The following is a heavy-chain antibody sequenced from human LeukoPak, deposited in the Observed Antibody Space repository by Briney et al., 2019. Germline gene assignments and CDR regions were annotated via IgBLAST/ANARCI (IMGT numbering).Heavy chain of an antibody. V-gene: IGHV3-7*01. J-gene: IGHJ4*02. Sequence: GGSLRLSCAASGFSVKDNYMSWVRQAPGKGLEWVANIKHDEIEQYYVDSMKGRFTISRDNAKNSVFLQMNSLRVEDTAKYYCTRVPYGDYWSSDYWGQGTLVTVSS. CDR1: GFSVKDNY. CDR3: TRVPYGDYWSSDY. D-gene: IGHD4-17*01. CDR2: IKHDEIEQ.